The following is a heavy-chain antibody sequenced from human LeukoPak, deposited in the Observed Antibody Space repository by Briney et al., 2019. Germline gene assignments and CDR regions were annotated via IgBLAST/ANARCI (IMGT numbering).Heavy chain of an antibody. J-gene: IGHJ4*02. V-gene: IGHV4-34*01. D-gene: IGHD3-10*01. CDR3: ARGMVRGVITPGY. CDR1: GGTFSGYY. Sequence: SETLSLTCAVYGGTFSGYYWSWIRQPPGKRLEWVGESNDSGGTNYNPSLKSRVTISVDTSKNQFSLKLRSVTAADTAVYYCARGMVRGVITPGYWGQGTLVTVSS. CDR2: SNDSGGT.